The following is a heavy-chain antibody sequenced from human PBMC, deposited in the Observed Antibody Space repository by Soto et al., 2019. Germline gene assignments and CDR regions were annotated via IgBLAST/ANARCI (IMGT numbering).Heavy chain of an antibody. CDR3: ARDRSSSGESMRHYYYYGMDV. Sequence: PSETLSLTCTVSGDSISGGDYYWNWIRQPPDKGLEWIGYIYYSGSTYYNPSLKSRVTMSVDTSKNQFSLNLTSVTAADTAVYYCARDRSSSGESMRHYYYYGMDVWGQGTTVTVSS. D-gene: IGHD2-15*01. J-gene: IGHJ6*02. CDR1: GDSISGGDYY. CDR2: IYYSGST. V-gene: IGHV4-30-4*01.